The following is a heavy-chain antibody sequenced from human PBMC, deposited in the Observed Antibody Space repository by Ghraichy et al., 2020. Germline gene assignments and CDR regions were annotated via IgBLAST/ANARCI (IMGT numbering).Heavy chain of an antibody. CDR1: GGSLSSYA. V-gene: IGHV1-69*13. D-gene: IGHD6-6*01. CDR3: ARARRARSSSAYLGIDY. CDR2: IIPIFGTA. J-gene: IGHJ4*02. Sequence: SVKVSCKASGGSLSSYAISWVRQAPGQGLEWMGGIIPIFGTANYAQKFQGRVTITADESTSTAYMELSSLRSEDTAVYYCARARRARSSSAYLGIDYWGQGTLVTVSS.